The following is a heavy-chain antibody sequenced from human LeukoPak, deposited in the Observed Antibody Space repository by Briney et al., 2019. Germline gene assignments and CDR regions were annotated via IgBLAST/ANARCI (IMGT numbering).Heavy chain of an antibody. J-gene: IGHJ3*01. V-gene: IGHV1-2*02. D-gene: IGHD6-6*01. Sequence: ASVKVSCKASGYIFTDYYMHWVRQAPGQGLEWMGWINPNSGDTRYAQTFQGRVTMTRDTSISTAYMELSRLGSDDTAVYYCARDPPGSAASRQVFDVWGQGTMVTVSS. CDR3: ARDPPGSAASRQVFDV. CDR2: INPNSGDT. CDR1: GYIFTDYY.